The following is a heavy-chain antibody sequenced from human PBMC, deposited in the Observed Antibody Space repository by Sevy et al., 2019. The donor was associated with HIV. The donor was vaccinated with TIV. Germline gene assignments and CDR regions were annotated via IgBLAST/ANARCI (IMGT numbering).Heavy chain of an antibody. CDR2: IYPGDSDT. V-gene: IGHV5-51*01. D-gene: IGHD2-15*01. CDR3: ARHLRSGGGSCYNFDY. CDR1: GYSFTSYW. Sequence: GESLKISCKGSGYSFTSYWIGWVRQMPGKGLEWMGIIYPGDSDTRCSPSFQGQVTISADKSISTAYLQWSSLKASDTAMYYCARHLRSGGGSCYNFDYWGQGTLVTVSS. J-gene: IGHJ4*02.